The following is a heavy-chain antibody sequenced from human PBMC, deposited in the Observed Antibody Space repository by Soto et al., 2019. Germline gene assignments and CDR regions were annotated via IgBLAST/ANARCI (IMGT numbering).Heavy chain of an antibody. V-gene: IGHV3-33*01. CDR2: IWHDGTNK. CDR1: GFTFNNYA. J-gene: IGHJ4*02. CDR3: ARGYGDFAY. Sequence: PVGSLRLSCAASGFTFNNYAMYWVRQAPGKGLEWVALIWHDGTNKYYGDSVTGRFTVSRDNAKNSLYLQMNSLRAEDTAVYYCARGYGDFAYWGQGTLVTVSS. D-gene: IGHD3-16*01.